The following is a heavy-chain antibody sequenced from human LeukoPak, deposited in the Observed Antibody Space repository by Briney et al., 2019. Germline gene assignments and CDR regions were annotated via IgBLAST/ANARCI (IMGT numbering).Heavy chain of an antibody. J-gene: IGHJ6*02. Sequence: GGSLRLSCGASGFTVSTNYMSWVRQAPGKGLEWVSVIYSGGSTYYADSVKGRFTISRDNSKNTLYLQMNSLRAEDTAVYHCARDTVTTFRFRDYQHYGMDVWGQGTTVTVSS. CDR2: IYSGGST. D-gene: IGHD4-17*01. V-gene: IGHV3-53*01. CDR1: GFTVSTNY. CDR3: ARDTVTTFRFRDYQHYGMDV.